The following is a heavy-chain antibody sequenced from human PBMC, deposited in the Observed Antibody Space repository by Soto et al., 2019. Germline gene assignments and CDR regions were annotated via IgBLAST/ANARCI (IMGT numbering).Heavy chain of an antibody. J-gene: IGHJ6*03. V-gene: IGHV4-39*01. CDR3: ARQKEINSYYYYSMDV. CDR1: GGSISSSSYY. CDR2: IYYSGST. Sequence: SETLSLTCTVSGGSISSSSYYWGWIRQPPGKGLEWIGSIYYSGSTYYNPSLKSRVTISVDTSKNQFSLKLSSVTAADTAVYYCARQKEINSYYYYSMDVGGKGTTVPASS.